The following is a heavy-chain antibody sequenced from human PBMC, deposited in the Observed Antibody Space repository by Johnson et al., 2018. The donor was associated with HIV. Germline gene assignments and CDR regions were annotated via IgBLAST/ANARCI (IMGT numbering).Heavy chain of an antibody. CDR3: AIDMFGRYYYDSSGYSDDAFDI. Sequence: QVQLVESGGGLVQPGGSLRLSCAASGFSFSDYFMSWIRQAPGKGLECISYISSSGTTIYYADSVKGRFTISRDNAKNSLYLQRNSLRAEDTAVYYCAIDMFGRYYYDSSGYSDDAFDIWGQGTMVTVSS. J-gene: IGHJ3*02. D-gene: IGHD3-22*01. V-gene: IGHV3-11*04. CDR2: ISSSGTTI. CDR1: GFSFSDYF.